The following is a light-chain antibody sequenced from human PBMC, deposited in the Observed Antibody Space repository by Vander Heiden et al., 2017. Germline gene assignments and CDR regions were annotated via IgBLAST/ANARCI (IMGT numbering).Light chain of an antibody. CDR2: WAS. V-gene: IGKV4-1*01. CDR3: HQYHTAPYT. Sequence: DIVMPQLPYSLAVTLGDRATINCKSSQSVLHNYYNKNWLAWYQQKPGQPPKLLIYWASTRAPGVPVRFSGSGSGTDFTLTISSLQAEDAAVYYCHQYHTAPYTFVQWTELAIK. CDR1: QSVLHNYYNKNW. J-gene: IGKJ2*01.